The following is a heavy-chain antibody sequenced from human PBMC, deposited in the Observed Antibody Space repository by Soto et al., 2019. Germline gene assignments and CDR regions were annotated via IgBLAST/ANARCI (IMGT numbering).Heavy chain of an antibody. CDR2: IYYSGST. V-gene: IGHV4-39*01. Sequence: QLQLQESGPGLVKPSETLSLTCTVSGGSISSSSYYWGWIRQPPGKGLEWIGSIYYSGSTYYNPSLDXRXTXSXXPSKNQSSLKLSSVTAADTAVYYCARRGSGSYSDYWGQGTLVTVSS. CDR1: GGSISSSSYY. J-gene: IGHJ4*02. CDR3: ARRGSGSYSDY. D-gene: IGHD3-10*01.